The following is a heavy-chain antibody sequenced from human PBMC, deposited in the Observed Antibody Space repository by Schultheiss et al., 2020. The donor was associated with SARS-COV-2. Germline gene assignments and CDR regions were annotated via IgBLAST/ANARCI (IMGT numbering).Heavy chain of an antibody. CDR3: AREANDFWSGYRKGEDY. J-gene: IGHJ4*02. Sequence: GSLRLSCAASGFTFSSYWMSWVRQAPGKGLEWVANIKQDGSEKYYVDSVKGRFTISRDNAKNSLYLQMNSLRAEDTAVYYCAREANDFWSGYRKGEDYWGQGTLVTVSS. V-gene: IGHV3-7*03. D-gene: IGHD3-3*01. CDR2: IKQDGSEK. CDR1: GFTFSSYW.